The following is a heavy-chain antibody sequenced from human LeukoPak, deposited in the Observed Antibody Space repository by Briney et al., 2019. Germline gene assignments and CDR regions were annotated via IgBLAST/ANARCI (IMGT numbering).Heavy chain of an antibody. CDR2: IYYSGST. V-gene: IGHV4-59*12. D-gene: IGHD6-19*01. CDR3: ARDRAVAGIFDY. J-gene: IGHJ4*02. Sequence: SETLSLTCTVSGGSISSYYWSWIRQPPGKGLEWIGYIYYSGSTNYNPSLKSRVTISVDTSKNQFSLKLSSVTAADTAVYYCARDRAVAGIFDYGGQGTLVTVSS. CDR1: GGSISSYY.